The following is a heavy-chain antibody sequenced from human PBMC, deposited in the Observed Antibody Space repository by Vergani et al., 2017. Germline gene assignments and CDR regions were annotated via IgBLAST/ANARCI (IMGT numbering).Heavy chain of an antibody. Sequence: QVQLQESGPGLVKPSGTLSLTCAVSGGSISSSNWWSWVRQPPGKGLEWIGEIYHSGSTHYNPSLKSRVTISVDKSKNQFSLKLSSVTAADTAVYYCARAGGYCSGGSCSWFDYWGQGTLVTVSS. CDR1: GGSISSSNW. D-gene: IGHD2-15*01. CDR3: ARAGGYCSGGSCSWFDY. V-gene: IGHV4-4*02. J-gene: IGHJ4*02. CDR2: IYHSGST.